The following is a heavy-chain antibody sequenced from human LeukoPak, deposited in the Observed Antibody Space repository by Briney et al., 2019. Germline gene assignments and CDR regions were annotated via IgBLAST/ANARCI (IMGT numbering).Heavy chain of an antibody. V-gene: IGHV4-34*01. CDR2: INHSGST. Sequence: PSETLSLTCAVCGGSFSGYYWSWIRQPPGKGLEWIGEINHSGSTNYNPSLKSRVTISVDTSKNQFSLKLSSVTAADTAVYYCARESSSTRFIDYWGQGTLVTVSS. J-gene: IGHJ4*02. D-gene: IGHD2-2*01. CDR1: GGSFSGYY. CDR3: ARESSSTRFIDY.